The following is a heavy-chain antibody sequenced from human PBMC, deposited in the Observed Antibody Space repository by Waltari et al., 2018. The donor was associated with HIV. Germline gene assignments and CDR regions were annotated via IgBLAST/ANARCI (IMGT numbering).Heavy chain of an antibody. CDR1: GCSFGSFW. J-gene: IGHJ4*02. CDR2: IKEDGGER. Sequence: LEESGGGAVQLGESRRLSCEAPGCSFGSFWMSWVRQVSGKGLEWVADIKEDGGERNVVDSVKGRFTVSRDNAKNLLILKMDNLKMEDSGIYYCARGAGSVWGQGTLVTVSS. CDR3: ARGAGSV. V-gene: IGHV3-7*01.